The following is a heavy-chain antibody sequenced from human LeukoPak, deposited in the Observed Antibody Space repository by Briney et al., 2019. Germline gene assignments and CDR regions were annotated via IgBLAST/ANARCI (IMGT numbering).Heavy chain of an antibody. CDR2: IIPIFGTA. V-gene: IGHV1-69*06. CDR3: ARARCSGGSCYSFDY. D-gene: IGHD2-15*01. J-gene: IGHJ4*02. Sequence: SVKVSCKASGFTFTNYNMHWVRQAPGQGLEWMGGIIPIFGTANYAQKFQGRVTITADKSTSTAYMELSSLRSEDTAVYYCARARCSGGSCYSFDYWGQGTLVTVSS. CDR1: GFTFTNYN.